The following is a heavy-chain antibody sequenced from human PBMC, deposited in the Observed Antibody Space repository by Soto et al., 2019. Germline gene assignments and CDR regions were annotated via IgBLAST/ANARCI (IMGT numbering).Heavy chain of an antibody. Sequence: QVQLVESGGGVVQPGRSLRLSCAASGFTFSSYGMHWVRQAPGKGLERVAVISYDGSNKYYADSVKGRFTISRDNSKNTLYLQMNCLRAEYTAVYYCAKGGSSWYGGNYFDYWGQGTLVTVSS. CDR1: GFTFSSYG. V-gene: IGHV3-30*18. CDR2: ISYDGSNK. CDR3: AKGGSSWYGGNYFDY. D-gene: IGHD6-13*01. J-gene: IGHJ4*02.